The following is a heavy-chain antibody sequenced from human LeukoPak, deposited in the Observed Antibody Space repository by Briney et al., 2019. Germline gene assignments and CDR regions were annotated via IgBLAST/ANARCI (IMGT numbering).Heavy chain of an antibody. CDR2: IIPILGIA. CDR1: GGTFTSYA. D-gene: IGHD4-17*01. J-gene: IGHJ4*02. V-gene: IGHV1-69*04. CDR3: ARDPTTVTTN. Sequence: ASVKVSCKASGGTFTSYAISWVRQAPGQGLEWMGRIIPILGIANYAQKFQGRVTITADKSTSTAYMELSSLRSEDTAVYYCARDPTTVTTNWGQGTLVTVSS.